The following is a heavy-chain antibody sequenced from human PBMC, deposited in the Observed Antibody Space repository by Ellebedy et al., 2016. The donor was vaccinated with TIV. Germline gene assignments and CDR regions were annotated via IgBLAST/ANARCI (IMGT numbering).Heavy chain of an antibody. J-gene: IGHJ6*02. V-gene: IGHV3-66*01. CDR1: GFAVSTNY. CDR3: ANNWVVRGEGWNNGMDV. D-gene: IGHD3-10*01. Sequence: GESLKISCAVSGFAVSTNYLSWVRQAPGKGLEWVSTIYSDGSTYYADSVRGRFTISRDNSKNTLYLQMKSLRADDTAAYYCANNWVVRGEGWNNGMDVWGQGTTVTVSS. CDR2: IYSDGST.